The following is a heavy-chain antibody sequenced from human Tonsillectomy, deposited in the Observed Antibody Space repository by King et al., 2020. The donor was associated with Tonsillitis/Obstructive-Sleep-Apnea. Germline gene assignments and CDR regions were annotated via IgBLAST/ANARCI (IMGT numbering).Heavy chain of an antibody. CDR2: IWYDGINK. CDR3: AREGRRGTKDPRGWSEP. Sequence: VQLVESGGGVVQPGRSLRLSCAASGFTFSSYGMHWVRQAPGKGLEWVAVIWYDGINKYYADSVKGRFTISRDNSKNTLDLQMNSLRAEDTAVYYCAREGRRGTKDPRGWSEPWGQGALVTVS. D-gene: IGHD1-7*01. J-gene: IGHJ5*02. V-gene: IGHV3-33*01. CDR1: GFTFSSYG.